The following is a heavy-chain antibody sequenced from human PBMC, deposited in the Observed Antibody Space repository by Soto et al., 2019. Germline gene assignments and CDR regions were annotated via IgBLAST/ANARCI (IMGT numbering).Heavy chain of an antibody. CDR3: ARLPRTPTGLRSDR. Sequence: SETLSLTCTVSGGSMTSITYYWGWIRQPPGKGLEWIGNIFYTVTTYYSASLKSRVTISVDPSKNHFSLNLTSVTAADTAVYYCARLPRTPTGLRSDRWGKGIMVTVSS. D-gene: IGHD3-9*01. J-gene: IGHJ5*02. V-gene: IGHV4-39*01. CDR2: IFYTVTT. CDR1: GGSMTSITYY.